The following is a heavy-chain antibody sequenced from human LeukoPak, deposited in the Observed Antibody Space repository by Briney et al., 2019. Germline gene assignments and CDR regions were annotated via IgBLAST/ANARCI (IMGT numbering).Heavy chain of an antibody. CDR1: AGSVSGHC. CDR2: ICNSASA. J-gene: IGHJ4*02. V-gene: IGHV4-59*02. Sequence: PSETLSLTCAVSAGSVSGHCWSWIRQSPGKGLEWIGYICNSASANYNPSLESRVVMSIDMSENHFSLNVNSVTTADTAVYYCARGGAPRRPELDYWGQGILVTVSS. D-gene: IGHD2-2*01. CDR3: ARGGAPRRPELDY.